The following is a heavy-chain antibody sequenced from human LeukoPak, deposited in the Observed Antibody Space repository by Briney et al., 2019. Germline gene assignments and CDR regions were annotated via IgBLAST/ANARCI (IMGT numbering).Heavy chain of an antibody. CDR3: TTAGAVTTLDFQH. Sequence: PGGSHRLSCAASGLTFSNAWMSWVRQAPGKGLEWVGRIKSKTDGGTTDYAAPVKGRFTISRDDSKNTLYLQMNSLKTEDTAVYYCTTAGAVTTLDFQHWGQGTLVTVSS. CDR1: GLTFSNAW. V-gene: IGHV3-15*01. CDR2: IKSKTDGGTT. J-gene: IGHJ1*01. D-gene: IGHD4-17*01.